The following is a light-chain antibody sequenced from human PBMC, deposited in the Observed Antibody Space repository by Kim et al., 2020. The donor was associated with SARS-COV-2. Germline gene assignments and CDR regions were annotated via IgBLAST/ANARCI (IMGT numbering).Light chain of an antibody. Sequence: VALGQTVRSTCQGVSLRSYYATGYQQKPGQPPRLFIYVKNNRPSGIPDLFTGYSSGNTASLTITGTQAGDEADYYCNSRDSNNNVVFGGGTQLTVL. J-gene: IGLJ2*01. CDR3: NSRDSNNNVV. V-gene: IGLV3-19*01. CDR2: VKN. CDR1: SLRSYY.